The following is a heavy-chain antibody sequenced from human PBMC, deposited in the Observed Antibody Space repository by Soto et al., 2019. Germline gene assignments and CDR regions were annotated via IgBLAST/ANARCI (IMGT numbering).Heavy chain of an antibody. CDR1: GYTFTSYG. CDR3: ARVWACTTGVCYSPRRSYYYSGMDV. D-gene: IGHD2-8*01. V-gene: IGHV1-18*01. Sequence: QVQLVQSGAEVKKPGASVKVSCKASGYTFTSYGISWVRQAPGQGLEWMGWISAYNGNTNYAQTLQGRVTMTTDTATGTAYMELRSLRSDDTAVYYCARVWACTTGVCYSPRRSYYYSGMDVWGQGTTVPVYS. J-gene: IGHJ6*02. CDR2: ISAYNGNT.